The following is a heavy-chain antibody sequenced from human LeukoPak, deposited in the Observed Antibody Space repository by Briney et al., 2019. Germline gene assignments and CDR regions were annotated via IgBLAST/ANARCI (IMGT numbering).Heavy chain of an antibody. CDR1: GFXFSSYA. Sequence: PGGSLRLSCAASGFXFSSYAISWVRQAPGRGLEWVSFIRVSGGSTFFADSVKGRFTISRDNSKNTLFLQMNSLRAEDTAVYYCARLGAAADLDSFYGMDVWGHGTTVTVSS. V-gene: IGHV3-23*01. D-gene: IGHD6-13*01. CDR2: IRVSGGST. J-gene: IGHJ6*02. CDR3: ARLGAAADLDSFYGMDV.